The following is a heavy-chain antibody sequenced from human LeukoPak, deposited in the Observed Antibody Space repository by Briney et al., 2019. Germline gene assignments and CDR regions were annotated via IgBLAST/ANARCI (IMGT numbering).Heavy chain of an antibody. CDR2: IYYSGST. Sequence: SETLSLTCTVSGGSISSGGYYWSWIRQHPGKGLECIGYIYYSGSTYYNPSLKSRVTISVDTSKNQFSLKLSSVTAADTAVYYCARDLGHYYDSSGNAFDIWGQGTMVTVSS. D-gene: IGHD3-22*01. CDR1: GGSISSGGYY. CDR3: ARDLGHYYDSSGNAFDI. V-gene: IGHV4-31*03. J-gene: IGHJ3*02.